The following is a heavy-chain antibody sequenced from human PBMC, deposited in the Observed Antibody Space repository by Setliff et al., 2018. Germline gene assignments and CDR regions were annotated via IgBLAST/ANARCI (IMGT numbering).Heavy chain of an antibody. CDR2: IYHSGST. CDR1: GYSISSGYY. Sequence: SETLSLTCTVSGYSISSGYYWGWIRQPPGKGLEWIGSIYHSGSTYYNPSLKSRVTISVDTSKNQFSLKLSSVTAADTAVYYCARAGSIWFGELFPENWFDPRGQGTLVTVSS. D-gene: IGHD3-10*01. CDR3: ARAGSIWFGELFPENWFDP. V-gene: IGHV4-38-2*02. J-gene: IGHJ5*02.